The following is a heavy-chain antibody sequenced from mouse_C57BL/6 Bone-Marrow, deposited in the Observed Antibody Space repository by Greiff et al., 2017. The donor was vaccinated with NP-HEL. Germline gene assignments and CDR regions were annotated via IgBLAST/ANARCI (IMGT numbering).Heavy chain of an antibody. Sequence: EVKLVESGGGLVQPGGSMKLSCVASGFTFSNYWMNWVRQSPEKGLEWVAQIRLKSDNYATHYAESVKGRFTISRDDSKSSVYLQMNNLRAEDTGIYYCTDYYDYDAWFAYWGQGTLVTVSA. J-gene: IGHJ3*01. CDR3: TDYYDYDAWFAY. D-gene: IGHD2-4*01. CDR2: IRLKSDNYAT. CDR1: GFTFSNYW. V-gene: IGHV6-3*01.